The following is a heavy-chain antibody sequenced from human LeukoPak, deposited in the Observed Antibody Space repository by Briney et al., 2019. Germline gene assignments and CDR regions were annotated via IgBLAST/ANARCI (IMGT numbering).Heavy chain of an antibody. D-gene: IGHD2-15*01. V-gene: IGHV4-59*01. J-gene: IGHJ4*02. CDR1: GGSISSYY. CDR2: IYYSGST. CDR3: ARTSDCSGGSCYFDY. Sequence: PSETLSLTCTVSGGSISSYYWSWLRQPPGKGLEWIGYIYYSGSTNYNPSLKSRVTISVDTSKNQFSLKLSSVTAADTAVYYCARTSDCSGGSCYFDYWGQGTLVTVSS.